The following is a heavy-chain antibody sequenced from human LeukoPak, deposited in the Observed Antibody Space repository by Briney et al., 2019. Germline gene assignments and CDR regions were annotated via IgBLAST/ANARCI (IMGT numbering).Heavy chain of an antibody. D-gene: IGHD6-6*01. CDR3: ARETEYSSPSDY. J-gene: IGHJ4*02. Sequence: SSETLSLTCTVSGGSISSSSYYWGWIRQPPGKGLEWIGSIYYSGSTYYNPSLKSRVTISVDTSKNQFSLKLSSVTAADTAVYYCARETEYSSPSDYWGQGTLVTVSS. CDR1: GGSISSSSYY. CDR2: IYYSGST. V-gene: IGHV4-39*07.